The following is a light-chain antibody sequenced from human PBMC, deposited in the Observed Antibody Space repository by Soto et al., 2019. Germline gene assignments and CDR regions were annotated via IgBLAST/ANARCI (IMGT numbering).Light chain of an antibody. Sequence: EIVMTQSPATLSVSPGERVTLSCRASQYINNNLDWYQQKPGQPPRLLIYGASTGATGLPARFSGSGSGTEFTLTITSLQSEDFAVYYCQQYKEWPYTFGQGTKVDIK. V-gene: IGKV3-15*01. CDR1: QYINNN. J-gene: IGKJ2*01. CDR3: QQYKEWPYT. CDR2: GAS.